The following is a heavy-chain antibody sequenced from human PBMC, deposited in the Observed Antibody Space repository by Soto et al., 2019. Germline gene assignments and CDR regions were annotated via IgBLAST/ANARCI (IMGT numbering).Heavy chain of an antibody. V-gene: IGHV4-59*08. D-gene: IGHD4-17*01. CDR2: IYYSGST. CDR1: GGSISSYY. CDR3: ARIGDLLDY. J-gene: IGHJ4*02. Sequence: SETLSLTCTVPGGSISSYYWSWIRQPPGKGLEWIGYIYYSGSTKYNPSLKSRVNISVETSKNQFSLKLSSVTAADTAVYYCARIGDLLDYWGQGTLVTVS.